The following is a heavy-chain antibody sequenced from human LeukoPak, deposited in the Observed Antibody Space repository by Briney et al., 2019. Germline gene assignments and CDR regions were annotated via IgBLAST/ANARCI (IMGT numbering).Heavy chain of an antibody. Sequence: GRSLRLSCAASGFTFDDYAMHWVRQAPGKGLEWVSGISWNSGNIDSADSVKGRFTISRDNAKNSLYLQMNSLRAEDTAVYYCARDNYYGSGSYGFDYWGQGTLVTVSS. D-gene: IGHD3-10*01. J-gene: IGHJ4*02. V-gene: IGHV3-9*01. CDR3: ARDNYYGSGSYGFDY. CDR1: GFTFDDYA. CDR2: ISWNSGNI.